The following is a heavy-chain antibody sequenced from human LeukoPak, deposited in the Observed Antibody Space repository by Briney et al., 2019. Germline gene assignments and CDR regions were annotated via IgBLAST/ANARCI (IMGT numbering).Heavy chain of an antibody. Sequence: SETLSLTCAVYGGSFSGYYWSWIRQPPGMGLEWIGEINHSGSTNYNPSLKSRVTISVDTSKNQFSLKLSSVTAADTAVYYCARAKGSGSYPRWGQGTLVTVSS. D-gene: IGHD3-10*01. CDR1: GGSFSGYY. CDR3: ARAKGSGSYPR. J-gene: IGHJ4*02. CDR2: INHSGST. V-gene: IGHV4-34*01.